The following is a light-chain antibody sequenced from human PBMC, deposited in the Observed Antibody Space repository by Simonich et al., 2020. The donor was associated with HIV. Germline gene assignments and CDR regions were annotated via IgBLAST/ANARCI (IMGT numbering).Light chain of an antibody. CDR3: SSYTSSSTLV. J-gene: IGLJ2*01. CDR2: DVS. CDR1: SSDVGGYNY. Sequence: QSALTQPAAVSGSPGQSSTISCTGTSSDVGGYNYVSWYQQHPGKAPKLMIYDVSKRPSGVSIRFSGSKSGNTASLTISGLQAEDEADYYCSSYTSSSTLVFGGGTKLTVL. V-gene: IGLV2-14*01.